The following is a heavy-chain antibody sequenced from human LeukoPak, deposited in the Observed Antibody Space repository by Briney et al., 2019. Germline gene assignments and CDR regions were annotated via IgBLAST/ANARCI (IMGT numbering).Heavy chain of an antibody. V-gene: IGHV1-2*02. CDR2: VKPDSGSS. CDR1: GYTFTAYY. CDR3: ARARVPIAVAGLYYFDH. D-gene: IGHD6-19*01. J-gene: IGHJ4*02. Sequence: ASVKVSCKASGYTFTAYYIHWLRQAPGQGPEWMGWVKPDSGSSHYAQKFQGGVTMTRETSSNSVYMDLTGPKSDDTAVYYCARARVPIAVAGLYYFDHWGQGALVTVSS.